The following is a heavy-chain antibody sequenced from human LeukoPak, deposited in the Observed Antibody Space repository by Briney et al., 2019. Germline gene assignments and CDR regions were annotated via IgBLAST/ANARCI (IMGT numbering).Heavy chain of an antibody. J-gene: IGHJ6*03. CDR1: GGSFSGYY. CDR2: INHSGST. V-gene: IGHV4-34*01. Sequence: SETLSLTCAVYGGSFSGYYWSWIRQPPGKGLEWIGEINHSGSTNYNPSLKSRVTISVDTSKDQFSLKLSSVTAADTAVYYCAREVQIAAAGYYYYYYMDVWGKGTTVTISS. D-gene: IGHD6-13*01. CDR3: AREVQIAAAGYYYYYYMDV.